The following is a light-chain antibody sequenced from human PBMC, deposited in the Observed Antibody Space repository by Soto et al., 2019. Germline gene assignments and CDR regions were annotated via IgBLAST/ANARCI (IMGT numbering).Light chain of an antibody. CDR2: VNSDGSH. J-gene: IGLJ3*02. CDR1: SGHSDRA. V-gene: IGLV4-69*02. CDR3: QTWGNDRWV. Sequence: QLVLTQPPSASASLGASVKLTCTLSSGHSDRAIAWHQQQPEKGPRYLMKVNSDGSHFKGDGIPDRFSGSSSGAERYLIISALQPEDEADYHCQTWGNDRWVFGAGTKVTVL.